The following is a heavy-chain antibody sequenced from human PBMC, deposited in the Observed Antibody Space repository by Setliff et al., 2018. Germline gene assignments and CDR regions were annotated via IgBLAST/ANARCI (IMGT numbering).Heavy chain of an antibody. CDR3: ARREVGATAGAFDI. Sequence: SVKVSCKASGGTFSSYAISWVRQAPGQGLEWMGGIIPIFGTANYAQKFQGRVTITADESASTAYMELSSLRSEDTAVYYCARREVGATAGAFDIWGQGTMVTVSS. V-gene: IGHV1-69*13. J-gene: IGHJ3*02. CDR1: GGTFSSYA. CDR2: IIPIFGTA. D-gene: IGHD1-26*01.